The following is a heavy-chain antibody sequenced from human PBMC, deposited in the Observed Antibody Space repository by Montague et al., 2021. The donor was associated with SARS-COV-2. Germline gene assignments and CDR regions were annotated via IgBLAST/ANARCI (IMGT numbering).Heavy chain of an antibody. D-gene: IGHD3-9*01. CDR1: GFTFSSYA. CDR3: ARHALGYFDWLNEGYFDY. J-gene: IGHJ4*02. V-gene: IGHV3-23*01. Sequence: SLRLSCAASGFTFSSYAMSWVRQAPGKGLEWVSAISGSGGSTYYADSVKGRFTISRDNSKNTLYLQMNSLRAEDTAVYYCARHALGYFDWLNEGYFDYWGQGTLVTVSS. CDR2: ISGSGGST.